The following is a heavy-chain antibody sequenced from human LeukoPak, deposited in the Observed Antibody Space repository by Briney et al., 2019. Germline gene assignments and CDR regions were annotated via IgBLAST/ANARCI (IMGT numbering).Heavy chain of an antibody. CDR3: ALEGVAGTVDY. J-gene: IGHJ4*02. CDR1: GGSISSYY. Sequence: SETLSLTCTVSGGSISSYYWSWIRQPPGKGLEWIGYIYYSGSTSYNPSLKSRVTISVDTSKNQFSLKLSSVTAADTAVYYCALEGVAGTVDYWGQGTLVTVSS. CDR2: IYYSGST. V-gene: IGHV4-59*08. D-gene: IGHD6-19*01.